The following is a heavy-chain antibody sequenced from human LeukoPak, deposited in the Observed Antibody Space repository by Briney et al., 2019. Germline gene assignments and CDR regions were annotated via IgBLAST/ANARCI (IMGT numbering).Heavy chain of an antibody. D-gene: IGHD1-1*01. V-gene: IGHV3-7*01. CDR1: GFAFSRYW. J-gene: IGHJ5*02. CDR3: ARATASNWFDP. Sequence: GGSLRLSCAASGFAFSRYWMSWVRQAPGQGLEWVANIKEDGSEKYYVDSVKGGFTISRDNAKNSLSLQMNSLRVEDTAVYYCARATASNWFDPWGQGTLVTVSS. CDR2: IKEDGSEK.